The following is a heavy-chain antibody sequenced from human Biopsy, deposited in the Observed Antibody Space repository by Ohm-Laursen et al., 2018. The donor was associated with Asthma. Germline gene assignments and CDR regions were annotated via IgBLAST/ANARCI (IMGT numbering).Heavy chain of an antibody. CDR1: GFTLGDYC. V-gene: IGHV3-7*03. J-gene: IGHJ5*02. CDR3: AKAERYFDWYWFDP. D-gene: IGHD3-9*01. CDR2: IKHDGSEK. Sequence: GSLRLSCTASGFTLGDYCMSWVRQVPGQGLEWVANIKHDGSEKNHVDSLKGRFTISRDNAKNLLFLQMNSLRAEDTAVYYCAKAERYFDWYWFDPWGQGTLVTVSS.